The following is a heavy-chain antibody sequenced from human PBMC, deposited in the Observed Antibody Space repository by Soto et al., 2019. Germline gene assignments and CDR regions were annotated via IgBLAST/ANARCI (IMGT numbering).Heavy chain of an antibody. V-gene: IGHV4-39*01. CDR1: GGSISSSSYY. D-gene: IGHD6-13*01. Sequence: QLQLQESGPGLVKPSETLSLTCTVSGGSISSSSYYWGWIRQPPGKGLEWIGSIYYSGSTYYNPSLKRRVTISVDTSKNQFSLKLSSVTAADTAVYYCARHGDSSSWYSWFDPWGQGTLVTVSS. CDR2: IYYSGST. CDR3: ARHGDSSSWYSWFDP. J-gene: IGHJ5*02.